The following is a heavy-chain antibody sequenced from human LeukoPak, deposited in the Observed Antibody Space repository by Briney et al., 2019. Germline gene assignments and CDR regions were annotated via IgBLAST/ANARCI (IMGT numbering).Heavy chain of an antibody. CDR3: ARIYGSATGWAFDI. J-gene: IGHJ3*02. D-gene: IGHD3-10*01. V-gene: IGHV3-21*01. CDR1: GFTFSSYS. Sequence: GGSLRLSCAASGFTFSSYSMNWVRQAPGKGLEWVSSISSSSSYIYYADSVKGRFTISRDNAKNSLYLQMNSLRAEDTAVYYCARIYGSATGWAFDIWGQGTMVTVSS. CDR2: ISSSSSYI.